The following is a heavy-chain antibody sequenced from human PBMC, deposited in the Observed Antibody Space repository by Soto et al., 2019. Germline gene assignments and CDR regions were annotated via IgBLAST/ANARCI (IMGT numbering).Heavy chain of an antibody. Sequence: QVQLVQSGDEVRKPGSSVKVSCKASGYIFVNYGIAWVRQAPGQGLEWMGLISPYSGNTHYASKVQGRLTMTTDTATSTAYLDLGSLTSDDTALYDCAMGNNYVTPTPQDVWGQGTTVTVSS. D-gene: IGHD3-16*01. CDR2: ISPYSGNT. V-gene: IGHV1-18*01. J-gene: IGHJ6*02. CDR3: AMGNNYVTPTPQDV. CDR1: GYIFVNYG.